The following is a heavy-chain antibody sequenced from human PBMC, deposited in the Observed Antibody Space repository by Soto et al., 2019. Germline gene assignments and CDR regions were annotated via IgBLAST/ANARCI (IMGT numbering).Heavy chain of an antibody. V-gene: IGHV3-23*01. D-gene: IGHD6-13*01. CDR2: ISGSGGST. J-gene: IGHJ6*03. CDR1: GFTFISYA. CDR3: AKVGSIAAAGKYYYMYV. Sequence: GGSLRLSCAASGFTFISYAMSCVRQAPGKGLELVSAISGSGGSTYYVDSVKGRFTICRDNSKNTLYLQMNSLRAEDTALYYCAKVGSIAAAGKYYYMYVWGKGTTVTVSS.